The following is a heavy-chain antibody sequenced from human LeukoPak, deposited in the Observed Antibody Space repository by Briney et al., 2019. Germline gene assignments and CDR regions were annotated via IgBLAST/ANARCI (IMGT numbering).Heavy chain of an antibody. D-gene: IGHD3-10*01. CDR3: ARLPNSGADLTWFDP. CDR1: GYRFTYYW. J-gene: IGHJ5*02. V-gene: IGHV5-51*01. CDR2: IYPNDSHT. Sequence: GESLKISCKASGYRFTYYWIAWVRRMPGKGLEWMGIIYPNDSHTRYSPSFQGQVTISADKSISTAYLLWSSLKASDTAMYYCARLPNSGADLTWFDPWGQGTLVTVSS.